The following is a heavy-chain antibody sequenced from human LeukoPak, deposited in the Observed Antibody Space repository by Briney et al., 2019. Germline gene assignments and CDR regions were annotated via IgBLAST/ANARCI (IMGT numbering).Heavy chain of an antibody. V-gene: IGHV4-30-4*01. CDR2: IYYSGST. D-gene: IGHD3-10*01. CDR1: GGSISSGDYY. Sequence: SETLFLTCTVSGGSISSGDYYWSWIRQPPGKGLESIGYIYYSGSTYYNPSLKSRVTISVDTSKNQFSLKLSSVTAVDTAVYYCARGTVRGDRDGDVWGQGATVTVSS. J-gene: IGHJ6*02. CDR3: ARGTVRGDRDGDV.